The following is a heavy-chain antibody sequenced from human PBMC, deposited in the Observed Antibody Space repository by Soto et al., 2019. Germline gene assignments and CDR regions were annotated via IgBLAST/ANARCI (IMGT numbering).Heavy chain of an antibody. Sequence: SETLSLTCTVSGGSISSYYWSWIRQPPGKGLEWIGYIYYSRSTNYNPSLKSRVTISVDTSKNQFSLKLSSVTAADTAVYYCARDLDWFDPWGQGTLVTVSS. CDR3: ARDLDWFDP. V-gene: IGHV4-59*01. CDR1: GGSISSYY. J-gene: IGHJ5*02. CDR2: IYYSRST.